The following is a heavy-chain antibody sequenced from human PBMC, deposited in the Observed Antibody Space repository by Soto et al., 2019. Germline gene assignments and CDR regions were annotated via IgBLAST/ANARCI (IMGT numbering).Heavy chain of an antibody. D-gene: IGHD3-10*01. CDR2: ISANNGNI. Sequence: QVQLVQSGAEVKKPGASVKVSCKASGYTFTSYTFSWVRQAPGQGLEWMGWISANNGNIRYAQKLQGRVPMTTDTSTSTVYVEVWSLRSDDTAVYYCARQKGINNYYGMDVWGQGTTVTVSS. CDR1: GYTFTSYT. CDR3: ARQKGINNYYGMDV. J-gene: IGHJ6*02. V-gene: IGHV1-18*04.